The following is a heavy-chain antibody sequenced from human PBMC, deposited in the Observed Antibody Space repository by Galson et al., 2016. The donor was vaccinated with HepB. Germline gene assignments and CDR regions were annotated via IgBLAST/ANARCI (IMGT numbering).Heavy chain of an antibody. J-gene: IGHJ4*02. CDR3: ARSRDTAMAVDY. V-gene: IGHV5-51*01. CDR2: IYPGDSDT. Sequence: QSGAEVKKSGESLKISCKGSGYIFTNYWIGWVRQMPGKGLGWMGIIYPGDSDTRYSPSFQGQVTISADESISTAYLQWSSLKASDTAMYYCARSRDTAMAVDYWGQGTLVTVSA. CDR1: GYIFTNYW. D-gene: IGHD5-18*01.